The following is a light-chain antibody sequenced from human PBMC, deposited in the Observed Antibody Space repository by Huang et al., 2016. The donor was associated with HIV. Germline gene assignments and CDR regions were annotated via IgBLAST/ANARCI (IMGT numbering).Light chain of an antibody. CDR2: AAS. Sequence: DIEMTQSPPSLSASVGDRVTITCRASQNISNYLNWYQHKPGKVPKLQIYAASSLHSEVPSRFSGSGSGTHFTLTISSLQPEDFAIYYCQQCSSTPLFTFGPGTKVDMK. CDR1: QNISNY. CDR3: QQCSSTPLFT. J-gene: IGKJ3*01. V-gene: IGKV1-39*01.